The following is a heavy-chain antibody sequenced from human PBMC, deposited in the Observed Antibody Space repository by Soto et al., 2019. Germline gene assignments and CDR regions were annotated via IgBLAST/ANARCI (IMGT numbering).Heavy chain of an antibody. D-gene: IGHD3-10*01. CDR1: GFTFSSYS. V-gene: IGHV3-21*01. Sequence: EVQLVESGGGLVKPGGSLRLSCAASGFTFSSYSMNWVRQAPGKGLEWVSSISSSSSYIYYADSVKGRFTISRDNAKNSLYLQMNSLRAEDTAVYYCARDIYGSGTGVYYVDVWGKGTTVTVSS. CDR2: ISSSSSYI. CDR3: ARDIYGSGTGVYYVDV. J-gene: IGHJ6*03.